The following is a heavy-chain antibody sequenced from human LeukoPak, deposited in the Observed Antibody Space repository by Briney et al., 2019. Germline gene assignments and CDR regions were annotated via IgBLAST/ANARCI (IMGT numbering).Heavy chain of an antibody. V-gene: IGHV4-31*03. D-gene: IGHD3-22*01. J-gene: IGHJ6*02. CDR2: IYYSGST. CDR3: AREIGPEYYDSSGYSSPARYYGMDV. CDR1: GGSISSGGYY. Sequence: TSQTPSLTCTVSGGSISSGGYYWSWIRQHPGKGLEWIGYIYYSGSTYYNPSLKSRVTISVDTSKNQFSLKLSSVTAADTAVYYCAREIGPEYYDSSGYSSPARYYGMDVWGQGTTVTVSS.